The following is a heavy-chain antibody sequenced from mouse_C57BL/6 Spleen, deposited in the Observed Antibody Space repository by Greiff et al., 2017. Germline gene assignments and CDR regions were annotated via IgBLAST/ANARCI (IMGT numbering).Heavy chain of an antibody. CDR3: ARSDYYGPFDY. D-gene: IGHD1-1*01. CDR2: IDPNSGGT. J-gene: IGHJ2*01. V-gene: IGHV1-72*01. Sequence: QVQLQQPGAELVKPGASVKLSCKASGYTFTSYWMHWVKQRPGRGLEWIGWIDPNSGGTKYNEKFKSKATLTVDKPSSTAYMQLSSLTSEDSAVYYCARSDYYGPFDYWGQGTTLTVSS. CDR1: GYTFTSYW.